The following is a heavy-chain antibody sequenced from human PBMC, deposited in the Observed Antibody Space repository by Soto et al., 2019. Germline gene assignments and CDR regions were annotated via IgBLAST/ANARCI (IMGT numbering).Heavy chain of an antibody. D-gene: IGHD4-17*01. CDR2: IYHSGST. Sequence: QVQLQESGPGLVKPSGTLSLTCAVSSGSISSSNWWSWVRQPPGKGLEWIGEIYHSGSTNYNPSLKSRVTISVDKSKNQVSLKLSSVTAADTAVYYCARASRDYGDYFLFDYWGQGTLVTVSS. CDR3: ARASRDYGDYFLFDY. V-gene: IGHV4-4*02. CDR1: SGSISSSNW. J-gene: IGHJ4*02.